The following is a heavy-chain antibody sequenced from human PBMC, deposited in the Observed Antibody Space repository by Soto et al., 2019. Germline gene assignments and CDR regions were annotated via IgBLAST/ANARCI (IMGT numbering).Heavy chain of an antibody. V-gene: IGHV3-73*01. D-gene: IGHD5-18*01. Sequence: GGSLRLSCAASGFTFSGSAMHWVRQTSEKGLEWVGRIRSKPNSYATAYAASVKGRFTISRDDSKNTAFLQMSSLKTEDTAVYYCSRLAVDTAQDYWGQGTLVTVSS. CDR3: SRLAVDTAQDY. CDR1: GFTFSGSA. J-gene: IGHJ4*02. CDR2: IRSKPNSYAT.